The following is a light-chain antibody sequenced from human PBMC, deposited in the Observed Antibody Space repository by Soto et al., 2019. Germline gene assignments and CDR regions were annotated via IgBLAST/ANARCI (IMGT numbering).Light chain of an antibody. CDR2: EGS. Sequence: QAVVTQPASVSGSPGQSITMSCTGTSNDVGNYNLVSWYQQHPGKAPKLMIYEGSKRPSGVSNRFSGSKSGNTASLTISGLQAEDEADYYCCSYAGSRSWVFGGGTKVTVL. V-gene: IGLV2-23*01. CDR1: SNDVGNYNL. CDR3: CSYAGSRSWV. J-gene: IGLJ3*02.